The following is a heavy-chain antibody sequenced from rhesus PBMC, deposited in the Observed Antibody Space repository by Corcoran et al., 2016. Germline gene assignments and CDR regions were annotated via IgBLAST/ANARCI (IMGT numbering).Heavy chain of an antibody. CDR1: GGSISGYYY. CDR2: IYGNSAST. CDR3: ARACSRGVCYAAFDY. D-gene: IGHD2-39*01. J-gene: IGHJ4*01. Sequence: QVQLQESGPGLVKPSETLSLTCTVSGGSISGYYYWSGIRQPPGKGLEWIGGIYGNSASTYYNPSLKSRVTISKDTSTNQFSLKLSSVTAADTAVYYCARACSRGVCYAAFDYWGQGVLVTVSS. V-gene: IGHV4-143*01.